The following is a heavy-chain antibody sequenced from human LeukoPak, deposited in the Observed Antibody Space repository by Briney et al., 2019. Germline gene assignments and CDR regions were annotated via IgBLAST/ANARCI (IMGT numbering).Heavy chain of an antibody. V-gene: IGHV3-30*18. Sequence: GGSLRLSCAASGFTSSSYGMQWVRPAPGKGLEGVAVISYDGSNKSYADSVKGRFTIYRDNSKNTLYLQMNSLRAEGTAVYYCAKSARGYCSGGSCYDAFDIWGQGTMVTVSS. J-gene: IGHJ3*02. CDR2: ISYDGSNK. D-gene: IGHD2-15*01. CDR3: AKSARGYCSGGSCYDAFDI. CDR1: GFTSSSYG.